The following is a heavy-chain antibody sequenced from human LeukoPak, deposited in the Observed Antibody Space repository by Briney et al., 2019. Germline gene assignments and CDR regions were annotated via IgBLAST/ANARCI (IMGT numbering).Heavy chain of an antibody. J-gene: IGHJ4*02. CDR2: VSYDETKK. CDR3: AKDRSSSWYSYDY. V-gene: IGHV3-30*18. Sequence: GRSLRLSCAASGFTFSTYGMHWVRQAPGKGLEWVAGVSYDETKKYYADSVKGRFTISRDNSKNTLYLQTNSLRAEDTAVYFCAKDRSSSWYSYDYWGQGTLVTVSS. CDR1: GFTFSTYG. D-gene: IGHD6-13*01.